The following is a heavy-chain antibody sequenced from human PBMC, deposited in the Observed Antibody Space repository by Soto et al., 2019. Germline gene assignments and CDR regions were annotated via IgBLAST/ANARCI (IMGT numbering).Heavy chain of an antibody. CDR3: ARGINVFGGGAGGADYSYHGRAV. V-gene: IGHV1-69*13. CDR2: IIPIFGTA. Sequence: GASVKVSCKASGGTFSSYAISWVRQAPGQGLEWMGGIIPIFGTANYAQKFQGRVTITADESTSTAYMELSSLRSEDTAVYYCARGINVFGGGAGGADYSYHGRAVGGKGPA. CDR1: GGTFSSYA. D-gene: IGHD3-3*02. J-gene: IGHJ6*04.